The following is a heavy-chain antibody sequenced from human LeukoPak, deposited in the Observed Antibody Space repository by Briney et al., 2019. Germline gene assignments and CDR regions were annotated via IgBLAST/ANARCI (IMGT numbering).Heavy chain of an antibody. Sequence: PSETLSLTCTVSGGSISSYYWSWIRQPAGKGLEWIWRIYTSWSTSYNPSLKSRVTMSVDTSKNQLSLKLSSVTAADAAVYYCARDSGNYYYYYMDVWGKGTTVTVSS. CDR1: GGSISSYY. J-gene: IGHJ6*03. CDR2: IYTSWST. D-gene: IGHD1-26*01. CDR3: ARDSGNYYYYYMDV. V-gene: IGHV4-4*07.